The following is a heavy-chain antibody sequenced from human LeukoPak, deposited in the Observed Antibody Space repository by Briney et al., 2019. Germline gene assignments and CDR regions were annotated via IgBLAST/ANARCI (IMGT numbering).Heavy chain of an antibody. J-gene: IGHJ4*02. Sequence: ASVKVSCKASGYTFTGYYMHWVRQGPGQGLEWMGWIYPNSGGTNYAQKFQGRVTMTRDTSISTAYMDLSRLRSDDTAVYYCARVSGESLSGSFQLDYWGQGTLVTVSS. V-gene: IGHV1-2*02. CDR1: GYTFTGYY. D-gene: IGHD3-10*01. CDR2: IYPNSGGT. CDR3: ARVSGESLSGSFQLDY.